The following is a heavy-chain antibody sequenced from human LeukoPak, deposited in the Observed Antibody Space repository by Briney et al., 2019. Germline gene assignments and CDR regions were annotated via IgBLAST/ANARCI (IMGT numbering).Heavy chain of an antibody. CDR2: IKQDGSEK. J-gene: IGHJ4*02. CDR3: ATPTVPTGVDYSDY. D-gene: IGHD4-17*01. V-gene: IGHV3-7*02. Sequence: SGESLRLSCAASGFTFSSYWMSWVRQAPGKGLEWVANIKQDGSEKYYVDSVKGRFTISRDNAKNSLYLQMNSLRAEDTAVYYCATPTVPTGVDYSDYWGQGTLVTVSS. CDR1: GFTFSSYW.